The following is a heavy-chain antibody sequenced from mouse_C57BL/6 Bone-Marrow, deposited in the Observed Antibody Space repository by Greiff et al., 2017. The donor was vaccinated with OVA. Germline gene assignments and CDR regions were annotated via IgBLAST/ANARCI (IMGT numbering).Heavy chain of an antibody. V-gene: IGHV5-15*01. CDR3: ARQNFYYGNYGYAMDY. D-gene: IGHD2-1*01. CDR1: GFTFSDYG. CDR2: ISNLAYST. Sequence: EVKVVESGGGLVQPGGSLKLSCAASGFTFSDYGMAWVRQAPRQGPEWVAFISNLAYSTYYADTVTGRFTISRENAKNTRYLERSSLRSEDTAMYYCARQNFYYGNYGYAMDYWGQGTSVTVSS. J-gene: IGHJ4*01.